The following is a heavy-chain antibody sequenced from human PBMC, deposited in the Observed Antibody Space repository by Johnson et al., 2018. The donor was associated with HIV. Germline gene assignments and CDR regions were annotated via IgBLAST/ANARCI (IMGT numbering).Heavy chain of an antibody. CDR2: ISSSGTTI. D-gene: IGHD3-22*01. Sequence: VQLVESGGGLVHPGGSLRLSCAASGFTFSNAWMSWVRQAPGKGLEWVSYISSSGTTIYSADSVKGRFTISRDNSNNTLYLQMNSLRTEDTAVYYCAREHGPDEGYYDGRYYSGFDIWGQGTMVTVSS. J-gene: IGHJ3*02. V-gene: IGHV3-48*01. CDR1: GFTFSNAW. CDR3: AREHGPDEGYYDGRYYSGFDI.